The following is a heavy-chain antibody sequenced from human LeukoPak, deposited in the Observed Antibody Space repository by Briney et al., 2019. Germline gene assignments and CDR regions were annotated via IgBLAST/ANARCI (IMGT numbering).Heavy chain of an antibody. D-gene: IGHD4-23*01. Sequence: SQTLSLTCAVSGGSISSGGYSWSWLRQPPGTGLEWIGYIYHSGSTYYNPSLKSRVTISVDRSKNQFSLQLNSVTPEDTAVYYCAREGYGGNLDYWGQGTLVTVSS. CDR2: IYHSGST. J-gene: IGHJ4*02. CDR3: AREGYGGNLDY. CDR1: GGSISSGGYS. V-gene: IGHV4-30-2*01.